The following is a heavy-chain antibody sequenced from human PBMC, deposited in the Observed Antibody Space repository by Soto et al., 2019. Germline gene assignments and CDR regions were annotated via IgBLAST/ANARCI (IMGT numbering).Heavy chain of an antibody. D-gene: IGHD2-2*01. CDR2: IYYSGST. V-gene: IGHV4-61*08. CDR3: AGGREGTLVRKYFQH. CDR1: GGSISSGGYY. Sequence: SETLSLTCTVSGGSISSGGYYWSWIRQHPGKGLEWIGYIYYSGSTYYNPSLKSRVTISVDTSKNQFSLKLSSVTAADTAVYYCAGGREGTLVRKYFQHWGQGTLVTLSS. J-gene: IGHJ1*01.